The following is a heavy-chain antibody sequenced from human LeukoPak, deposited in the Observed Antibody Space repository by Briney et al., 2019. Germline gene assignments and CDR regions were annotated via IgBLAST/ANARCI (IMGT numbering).Heavy chain of an antibody. Sequence: ASVKVSCKASGYTFTGYYMHWVRQAPGQGLEWMGWISPNSGGTNYAQKFQGWVTMTRDTSISTAYMELSRLRSDDTAVYYCARGGGAMYDILTGYYFYYWGQGTLVTVSS. CDR1: GYTFTGYY. CDR3: ARGGGAMYDILTGYYFYY. CDR2: ISPNSGGT. D-gene: IGHD3-9*01. J-gene: IGHJ4*02. V-gene: IGHV1-2*04.